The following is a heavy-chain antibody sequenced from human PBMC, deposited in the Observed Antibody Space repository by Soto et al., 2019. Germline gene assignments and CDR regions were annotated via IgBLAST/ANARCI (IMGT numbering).Heavy chain of an antibody. J-gene: IGHJ4*02. CDR1: GFTFSSYA. V-gene: IGHV3-30-3*01. D-gene: IGHD2-15*01. Sequence: GGSLRLSCAASGFTFSSYAMHWVRQAPGKGLEWVAVISYDGSNKYYADSVKGRFTISRDNSKNTLYLQMNSLRAEDTAVYYRASIVVVPLWGQGTLVTVSS. CDR2: ISYDGSNK. CDR3: ASIVVVPL.